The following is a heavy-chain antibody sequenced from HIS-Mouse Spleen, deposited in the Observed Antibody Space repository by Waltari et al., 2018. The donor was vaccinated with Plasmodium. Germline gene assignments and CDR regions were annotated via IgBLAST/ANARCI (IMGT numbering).Heavy chain of an antibody. CDR2: ISYDGSNK. V-gene: IGHV3-30-3*01. J-gene: IGHJ4*02. CDR3: AREAGSGGLYYFDY. Sequence: QVQLVESGGGVVQPGRSLRLSWAAPGFTFSPYSMPWVGQAPGKGLEWVAVISYDGSNKYYADSVKGRFTISRDNSKNTLYLQMNSLRAEDTAVYYCAREAGSGGLYYFDYWGQGTLVTVSS. D-gene: IGHD3-10*01. CDR1: GFTFSPYS.